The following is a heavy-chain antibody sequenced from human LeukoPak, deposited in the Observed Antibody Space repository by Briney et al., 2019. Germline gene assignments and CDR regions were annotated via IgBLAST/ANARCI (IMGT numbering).Heavy chain of an antibody. CDR1: GGSFSGYY. CDR3: ARHDQYCSSTSCYPFDP. V-gene: IGHV4-34*01. D-gene: IGHD2-2*01. J-gene: IGHJ5*02. Sequence: SETLSLTCAVYGGSFSGYYWSWIRQPPGKGLEWIGEINHSGSTNYNPSLKSRVTISVDTSKNQFSLKLSSVTAADTAVYYCARHDQYCSSTSCYPFDPWGQGTLVTVSS. CDR2: INHSGST.